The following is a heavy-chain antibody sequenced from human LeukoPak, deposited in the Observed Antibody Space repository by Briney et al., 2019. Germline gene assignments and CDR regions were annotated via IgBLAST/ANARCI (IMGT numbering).Heavy chain of an antibody. Sequence: GASVKVSCKASGYTFTGYYMHWVRQAPGQGPEWMGWINPNSGGTNYAQKFQGRVTMTRDTSISTAYMELSRLRSDDTAVYYCAREEYYDFWSGYVHYYYGMDVWGQGTTVTVSS. D-gene: IGHD3-3*01. CDR2: INPNSGGT. J-gene: IGHJ6*02. CDR1: GYTFTGYY. CDR3: AREEYYDFWSGYVHYYYGMDV. V-gene: IGHV1-2*02.